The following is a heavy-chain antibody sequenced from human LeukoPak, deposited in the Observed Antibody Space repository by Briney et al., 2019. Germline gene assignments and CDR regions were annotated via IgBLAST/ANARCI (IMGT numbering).Heavy chain of an antibody. CDR1: GYSISSGYY. CDR3: ARASTLYDFLDY. V-gene: IGHV4-38-2*01. J-gene: IGHJ4*02. CDR2: IYHSGST. D-gene: IGHD3-3*01. Sequence: KPSETLSLTCAVSGYSISSGYYWGWIRQPPGKGLEWIGSIYHSGSTYYNPSLKSRVTISVDTSKNQFSLKLGSVTAADTAVYYCARASTLYDFLDYWGQGTLVTVSS.